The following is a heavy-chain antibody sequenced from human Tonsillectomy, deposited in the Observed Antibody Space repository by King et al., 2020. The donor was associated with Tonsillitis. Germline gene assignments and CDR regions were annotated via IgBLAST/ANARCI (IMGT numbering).Heavy chain of an antibody. Sequence: VQLQQSGPGLVKPSQTLSLTCALSGDSVSSNSAAWSWIRQSPSRGLEWLGRTYFRSKWYNDYAISVKSRITINPDTSKNQFSLQLNSVTPEDTAVYYCARDKEQLVPPYYYYYGMDVWGQGTTVTVSS. J-gene: IGHJ6*02. CDR3: ARDKEQLVPPYYYYYGMDV. V-gene: IGHV6-1*01. D-gene: IGHD6-6*01. CDR2: TYFRSKWYN. CDR1: GDSVSSNSAA.